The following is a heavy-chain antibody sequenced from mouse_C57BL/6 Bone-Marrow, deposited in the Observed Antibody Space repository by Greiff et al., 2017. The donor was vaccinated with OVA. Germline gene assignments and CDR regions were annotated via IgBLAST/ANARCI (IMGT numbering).Heavy chain of an antibody. Sequence: QVQLKQSGPGLVQPSQSLSITCTVSGFSLTSYGVHWVRQSPGQGLEWLGVIWSGGSTDYNAAFISRLSISKDNSKSQVFFKMNSLQADDTAIYYCARNPTGFYAMDYWGQGTSVTVSS. CDR3: ARNPTGFYAMDY. D-gene: IGHD4-1*02. CDR2: IWSGGST. V-gene: IGHV2-2*01. J-gene: IGHJ4*01. CDR1: GFSLTSYG.